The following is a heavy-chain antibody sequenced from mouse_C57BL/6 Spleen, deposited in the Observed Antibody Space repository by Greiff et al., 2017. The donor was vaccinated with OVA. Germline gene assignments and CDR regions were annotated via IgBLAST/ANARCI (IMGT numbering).Heavy chain of an antibody. CDR3: ARSANWNVDRFAY. CDR1: GYTFTSYW. D-gene: IGHD4-1*01. Sequence: QVQLQQPGAELVKPGDSVKLSCKASGYTFTSYWMQWVKQRPGQGLEWIGEIDPSDSYTNYNQKFKGKATLTVDTTSRTAYRQLSSLTSEDAAVYYLARSANWNVDRFAYWGHVTLDTVSA. CDR2: IDPSDSYT. V-gene: IGHV1-50*01. J-gene: IGHJ3*01.